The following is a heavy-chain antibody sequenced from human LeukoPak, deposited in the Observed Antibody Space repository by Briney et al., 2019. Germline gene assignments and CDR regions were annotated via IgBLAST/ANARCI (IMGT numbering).Heavy chain of an antibody. D-gene: IGHD3-22*01. CDR2: INWNGGST. CDR3: ARSDYYDSSGYYYVSRLDY. Sequence: PGGSLRLSCAASGFTFEDYGMSWVRQAPGKGLEWVSGINWNGGSTGYADSVKGRFTISRDNAKNSLYLQMNSLRAEDTALYYCARSDYYDSSGYYYVSRLDYWGQGTLVTVSS. V-gene: IGHV3-20*04. CDR1: GFTFEDYG. J-gene: IGHJ4*02.